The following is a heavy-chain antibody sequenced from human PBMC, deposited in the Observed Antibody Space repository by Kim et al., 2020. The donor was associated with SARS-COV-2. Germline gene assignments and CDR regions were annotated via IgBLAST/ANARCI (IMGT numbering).Heavy chain of an antibody. CDR3: AKGGPNYYDSSAIDY. Sequence: GGSLRLSCAASGFTFSSYGMHWVRQAPGKGLEWVAVISYDGSNKYYADSVKGRFTISRDNSKNTLYLQMNSLRAEDTAVYYCAKGGPNYYDSSAIDYWGQGTLVTVSS. CDR2: ISYDGSNK. D-gene: IGHD3-22*01. CDR1: GFTFSSYG. V-gene: IGHV3-30*18. J-gene: IGHJ4*02.